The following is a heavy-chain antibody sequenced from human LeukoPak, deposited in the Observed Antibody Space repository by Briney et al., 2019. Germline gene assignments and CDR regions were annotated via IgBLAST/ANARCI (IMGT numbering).Heavy chain of an antibody. CDR1: GFTFGDYG. CDR2: IRSRLYGGTT. D-gene: IGHD1-26*01. CDR3: GRGLTAVGAKYYFDY. V-gene: IGHV3-49*04. J-gene: IGHJ4*02. Sequence: PGRSLRLSCTTTGFTFGDYGMTWVRQAPGKGLEWVGFIRSRLYGGTTEYAASVKDRFTVSRDDSKSIAYLQMNNVNTEDTAVYFCGRGLTAVGAKYYFDYWGQGTLVTVSS.